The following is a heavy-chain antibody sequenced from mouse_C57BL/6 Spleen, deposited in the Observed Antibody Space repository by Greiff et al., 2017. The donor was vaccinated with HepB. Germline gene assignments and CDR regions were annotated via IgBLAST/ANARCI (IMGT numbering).Heavy chain of an antibody. V-gene: IGHV10-1*01. CDR2: IRSKSNNYAT. CDR3: VRNSNYEGFAY. J-gene: IGHJ3*01. Sequence: EVKLVESGGGLVQPKGSLKLSCAASGFSFNTYAMNWVRQAPGKGLEWVARIRSKSNNYATYYADSVKDRFTISRDDSESMLYLQMNNLKTEDTAMYHCVRNSNYEGFAYWGQGTLVTVSA. D-gene: IGHD2-5*01. CDR1: GFSFNTYA.